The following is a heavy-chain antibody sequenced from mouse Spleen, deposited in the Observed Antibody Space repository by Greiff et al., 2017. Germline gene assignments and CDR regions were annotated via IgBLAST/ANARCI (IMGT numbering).Heavy chain of an antibody. CDR1: GYTFTNYW. Sequence: QVQLQQSGAELVRPGTSVKMSCKASGYTFTNYWIGWAKQRPGHGLEWIGDIYPGGGYTNYNEKFKGKATLTADKSSSTAYMQFSSLTSEDSAIYYCARSYGRSGGVYFDYWGQGTTLTVSS. V-gene: IGHV1-63*01. CDR3: ARSYGRSGGVYFDY. D-gene: IGHD1-1*01. CDR2: IYPGGGYT. J-gene: IGHJ2*01.